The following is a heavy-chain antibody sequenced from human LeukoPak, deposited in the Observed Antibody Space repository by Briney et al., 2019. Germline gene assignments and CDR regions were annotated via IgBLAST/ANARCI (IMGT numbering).Heavy chain of an antibody. V-gene: IGHV3-9*01. CDR3: AKGNSTGIAVAGSDY. CDR2: ISWNSGSI. Sequence: PGRSLRLSCAASGFTFDDYAMHWVRQAPGKGLEWVSGISWNSGSIGYADSVKGRFTISSDNAKNSLYLQMNSLRAEDTALYYCAKGNSTGIAVAGSDYWGQGTLVTVSS. J-gene: IGHJ4*02. CDR1: GFTFDDYA. D-gene: IGHD6-19*01.